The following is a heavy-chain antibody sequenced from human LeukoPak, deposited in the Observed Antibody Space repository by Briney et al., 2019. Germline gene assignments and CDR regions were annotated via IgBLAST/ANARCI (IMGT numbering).Heavy chain of an antibody. CDR3: ARGRSITLLRGVAMSDGFDI. CDR1: GFTFSNAW. Sequence: PGGSLRLSCAASGFTFSNAWMNWVRQAPGKGLEWVSFTDTSGNYIYYGDSVKGRFTISRDNAENLVFLQMNGLRAEDTAVYYCARGRSITLLRGVAMSDGFDIWGQGAMVAVSS. CDR2: TDTSGNYI. J-gene: IGHJ3*02. D-gene: IGHD3-10*01. V-gene: IGHV3-21*01.